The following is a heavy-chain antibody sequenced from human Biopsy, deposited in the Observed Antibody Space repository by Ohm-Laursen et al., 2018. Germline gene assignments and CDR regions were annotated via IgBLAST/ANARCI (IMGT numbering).Heavy chain of an antibody. CDR2: VYYSGTT. V-gene: IGHV4-39*01. J-gene: IGHJ5*02. D-gene: IGHD3-3*01. CDR3: ARHDLSDFWSGYPNFFDR. Sequence: SGTLSLTCTLSGGSITSRTHYWGWIRQTPGKGLEWIGTVYYSGTTYDNPSLKNRVIISVDTSKNQFSLSLETVTAADTAVYYCARHDLSDFWSGYPNFFDRWGQGTLVTVSS. CDR1: GGSITSRTHY.